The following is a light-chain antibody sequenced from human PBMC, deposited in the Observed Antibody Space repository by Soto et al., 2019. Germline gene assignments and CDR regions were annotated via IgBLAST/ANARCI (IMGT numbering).Light chain of an antibody. CDR2: EVT. Sequence: QSVLTQPASVSGSPGQSITISCTGTSGDIGSYNRVSWYQQHPGKAPKLIIYEVTDRPSGVSNRFSGSKSGNTASLTISGLQAEDEADYYCSSYIPTSVLYVFGTGTKVTVL. CDR1: SGDIGSYNR. CDR3: SSYIPTSVLYV. V-gene: IGLV2-14*01. J-gene: IGLJ1*01.